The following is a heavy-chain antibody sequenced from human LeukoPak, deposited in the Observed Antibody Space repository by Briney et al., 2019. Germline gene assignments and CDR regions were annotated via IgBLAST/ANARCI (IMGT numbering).Heavy chain of an antibody. CDR3: AKAPKPVAITMLRGVRSWYHYMDV. D-gene: IGHD3-10*01. CDR2: INHSGST. CDR1: GGSFSGYY. J-gene: IGHJ6*03. Sequence: PSETLSLTCAVYGGSFSGYYWSWIRQPPGKGLEWIGDINHSGSTNYNPSLTSRVTISVDPSKNQFSVNLSSVTAADTAVYYCAKAPKPVAITMLRGVRSWYHYMDVWGKGTTVTISS. V-gene: IGHV4-34*01.